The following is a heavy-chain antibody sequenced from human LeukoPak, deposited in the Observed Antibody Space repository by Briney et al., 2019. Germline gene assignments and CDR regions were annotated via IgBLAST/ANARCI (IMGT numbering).Heavy chain of an antibody. J-gene: IGHJ4*02. CDR2: IIPIFGTA. CDR3: ARGYDYYDSSGPYGGHFDY. Sequence: SVKVSCKASGGTFSSYAISRVRQAPGQGLEWMGGIIPIFGTANYAQKFQGRVTITTDESTSTAYMELSSLRSEDTAVYYCARGYDYYDSSGPYGGHFDYWGQGTLVTVSS. V-gene: IGHV1-69*05. CDR1: GGTFSSYA. D-gene: IGHD3-22*01.